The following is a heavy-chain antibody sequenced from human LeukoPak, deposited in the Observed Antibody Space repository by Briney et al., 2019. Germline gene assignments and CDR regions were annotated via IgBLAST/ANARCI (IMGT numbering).Heavy chain of an antibody. D-gene: IGHD3-22*01. Sequence: GGSLRLSCAVSGITFSYAWMSWVRQAPGEGLEWVGHIKRRIEGETTDYAAPVKGRFTILRDDSKNTVYLQMNSLKTEDTGVYYCTTDPLVYYYQFDYWGQGTLVIVSS. V-gene: IGHV3-15*01. J-gene: IGHJ4*02. CDR3: TTDPLVYYYQFDY. CDR1: GITFSYAW. CDR2: IKRRIEGETT.